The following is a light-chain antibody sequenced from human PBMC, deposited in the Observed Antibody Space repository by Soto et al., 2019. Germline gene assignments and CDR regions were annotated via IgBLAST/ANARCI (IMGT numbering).Light chain of an antibody. CDR2: DAS. Sequence: DIQMTQSPSTLSASVGDRVTITRRASESIRTWLAWYQHKPGKAPKFLIYDASTLESGVPSRFSGSGSGTEFTLTISSLQPEDFATYYCQQLNSYPITFGQGTRLEIK. V-gene: IGKV1-5*01. J-gene: IGKJ5*01. CDR1: ESIRTW. CDR3: QQLNSYPIT.